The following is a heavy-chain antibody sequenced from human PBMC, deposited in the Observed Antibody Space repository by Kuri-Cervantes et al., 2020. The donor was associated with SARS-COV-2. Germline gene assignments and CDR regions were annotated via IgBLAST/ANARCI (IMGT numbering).Heavy chain of an antibody. CDR3: ARAQRFAGYDFWSGEIMGSFADFDY. Sequence: GESLKISCAASGFTFSSYAMHWVRQAPGKGLEWVAVISYDGSNKYYADSVKGRFTISRDNSKNTLYLQMNSLRAEDTAVYYCARAQRFAGYDFWSGEIMGSFADFDYWGQGTLVTVSS. J-gene: IGHJ4*02. CDR2: ISYDGSNK. V-gene: IGHV3-30-3*01. D-gene: IGHD3-3*01. CDR1: GFTFSSYA.